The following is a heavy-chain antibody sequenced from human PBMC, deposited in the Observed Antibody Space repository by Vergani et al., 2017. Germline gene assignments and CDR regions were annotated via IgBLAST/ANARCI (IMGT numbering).Heavy chain of an antibody. J-gene: IGHJ4*02. CDR2: IYTTGST. V-gene: IGHV4-61*02. CDR3: SRGYYGRGDN. CDR1: GDSITSSTYY. Sequence: QVQLQESGPGLVKPSQTLSPICSVSGDSITSSTYYWSWTRQPAGKGLEYIGRIYTTGSTNYNPSLKSRVTISVDTSKNQVSLNLSSVTAADTAMDYWSRGYYGRGDNWGQGTLVTVSS. D-gene: IGHD3-16*01.